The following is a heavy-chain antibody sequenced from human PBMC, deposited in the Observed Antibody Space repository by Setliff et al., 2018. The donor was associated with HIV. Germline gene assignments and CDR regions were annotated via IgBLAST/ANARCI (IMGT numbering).Heavy chain of an antibody. CDR1: GFTFETYT. CDR3: ARGYVMCSVNGCFPGYFDY. V-gene: IGHV3-21*01. J-gene: IGHJ4*02. D-gene: IGHD2-15*01. CDR2: INKRSDYI. Sequence: GGSLRLSCVGSGFTFETYTINWVRLAPGKGLEWVASINKRSDYIYYADAVKGRFTISRDNAKNSVFLQMNSLRVDDTAVYYCARGYVMCSVNGCFPGYFDYWGQGALVTVSS.